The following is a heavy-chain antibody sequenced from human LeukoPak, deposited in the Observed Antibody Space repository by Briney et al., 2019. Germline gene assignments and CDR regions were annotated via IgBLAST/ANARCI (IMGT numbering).Heavy chain of an antibody. Sequence: SETLSLTCTVSGGSMSSYYWSWIRQPPGKGLEWIGYIYYSGSTNYNPSLKSRVTISVDTSKNQFSLKLSSVTAADTAVYYCARKRKDSNYLGYYYYGMDVWGQGTTVTVSS. CDR2: IYYSGST. CDR3: ARKRKDSNYLGYYYYGMDV. D-gene: IGHD4-11*01. J-gene: IGHJ6*02. V-gene: IGHV4-59*01. CDR1: GGSMSSYY.